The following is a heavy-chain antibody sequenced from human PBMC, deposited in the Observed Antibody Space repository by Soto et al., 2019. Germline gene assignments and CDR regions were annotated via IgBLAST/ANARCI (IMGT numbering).Heavy chain of an antibody. CDR2: ISYDGSNK. CDR1: GFTSSSYA. D-gene: IGHD3-22*01. J-gene: IGHJ4*02. V-gene: IGHV3-30-3*01. Sequence: GGSLRLSCAASGFTSSSYAMHWVRQAPGKGLEWVAVISYDGSNKYYADSVKGRFTISRDNSKNTLYLQMNSLRAEDTAVYYCGYEGYYPYYFDYWGQGTLVTVSS. CDR3: GYEGYYPYYFDY.